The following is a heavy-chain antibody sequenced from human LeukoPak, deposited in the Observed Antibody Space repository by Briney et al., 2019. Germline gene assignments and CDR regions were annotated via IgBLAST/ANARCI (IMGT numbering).Heavy chain of an antibody. CDR2: IYYSGST. J-gene: IGHJ4*02. CDR3: ASGHYDSSGYVDDY. CDR1: GGSINSYY. D-gene: IGHD3-22*01. Sequence: SETLSLTCTVSGGSINSYYWSWIRQPPGKGLEWIGYIYYSGSTNYNPSLKSRVTISVDTSKNQFSLKLSSVTAADTAVYYCASGHYDSSGYVDDYWGQGTLVTVSS. V-gene: IGHV4-59*01.